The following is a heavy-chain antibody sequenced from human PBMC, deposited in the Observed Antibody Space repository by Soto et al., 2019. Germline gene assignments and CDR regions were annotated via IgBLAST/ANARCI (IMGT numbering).Heavy chain of an antibody. CDR2: IVPIVDTS. CDR1: GGTFSSYA. Sequence: QVQLVQSGAEVRQPASSVKVSCKTSGGTFSSYAISWVRQAPGQGLEWMGGIVPIVDTSTYAQKFQGRVTITADESXSTVYMELSSLRSDDTAVYYCVRVVAIPGYPDNWGQGT. J-gene: IGHJ4*02. V-gene: IGHV1-69*12. D-gene: IGHD5-12*01. CDR3: VRVVAIPGYPDN.